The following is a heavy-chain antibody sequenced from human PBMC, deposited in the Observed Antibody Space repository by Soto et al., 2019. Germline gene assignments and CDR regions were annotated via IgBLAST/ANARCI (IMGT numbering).Heavy chain of an antibody. Sequence: EVQLLESGGGLVQPGGSLRLSCTASGFTFSSHAMTWVRQAPGKGLEWVSGLSDSGGSTYYADSVKGRFTISRDNSMNTLYLQMNTLRAEDTAVYYCAKVSSSWYSGFFDLRGQGTLVTVSS. CDR1: GFTFSSHA. J-gene: IGHJ4*02. CDR2: LSDSGGST. CDR3: AKVSSSWYSGFFDL. D-gene: IGHD6-13*01. V-gene: IGHV3-23*01.